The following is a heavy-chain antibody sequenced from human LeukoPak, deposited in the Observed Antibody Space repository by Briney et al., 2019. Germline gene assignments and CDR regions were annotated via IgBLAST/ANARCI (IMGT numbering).Heavy chain of an antibody. CDR1: GGSISSSSYY. CDR3: AGDSSIVGASDAFDI. V-gene: IGHV4-39*07. D-gene: IGHD1-26*01. Sequence: SETLSLTCTVSGGSISSSSYYWGWIRQPPGKGLEWIGIIYYNGSTYYSPSLKSRVTISLDTSKNQFSLKLSSVTAADTAVYYCAGDSSIVGASDAFDIWGQGTMVTVSS. J-gene: IGHJ3*02. CDR2: IYYNGST.